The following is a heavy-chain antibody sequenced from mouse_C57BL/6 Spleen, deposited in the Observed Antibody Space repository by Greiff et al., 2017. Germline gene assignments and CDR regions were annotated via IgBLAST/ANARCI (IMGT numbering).Heavy chain of an antibody. CDR1: GFTIKNTY. D-gene: IGHD2-1*01. Sequence: VQLQQSVAELVRPGASVKLSCTASGFTIKNTYMHWVKQRPEQGLEWIGRIDPANGHTKYAPQFQGKAPLAADTSSNTAYLQLSSLTSEDTAIYYCGSPVGVMGCGYWGQGSLVTV. V-gene: IGHV14-3*01. CDR2: IDPANGHT. J-gene: IGHJ3*01. CDR3: GSPVGVMGCGY.